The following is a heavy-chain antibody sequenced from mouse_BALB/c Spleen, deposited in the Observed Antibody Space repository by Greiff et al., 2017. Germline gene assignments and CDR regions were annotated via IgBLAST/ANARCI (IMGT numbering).Heavy chain of an antibody. V-gene: IGHV7-3*02. CDR2: IRNKANGYTT. CDR3: ARDKESFAY. CDR1: GFTFTDYY. J-gene: IGHJ3*01. Sequence: LVESGGGLVQPGGSLRLSCATSGFTFTDYYMSWVRQPPGKALEWLGFIRNKANGYTTEYSASVKGRFTISRDNSQSILYLQMNTLRAEDSATYYCARDKESFAYWGQGTLVTVSA.